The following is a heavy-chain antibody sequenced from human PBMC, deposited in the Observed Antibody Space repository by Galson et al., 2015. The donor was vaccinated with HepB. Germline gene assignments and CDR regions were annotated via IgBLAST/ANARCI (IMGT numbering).Heavy chain of an antibody. Sequence: SLRLSCAASGFTFSSYSMNWVRQAPGKGLEWVSSISSSSSYIYYADSVKGRFTISRDNAKNSLYLQMNSLRAEDTAVYYCAREVLAAVAGPYWGQGTLVTVSS. CDR3: AREVLAAVAGPY. CDR1: GFTFSSYS. V-gene: IGHV3-21*01. J-gene: IGHJ4*02. D-gene: IGHD6-19*01. CDR2: ISSSSSYI.